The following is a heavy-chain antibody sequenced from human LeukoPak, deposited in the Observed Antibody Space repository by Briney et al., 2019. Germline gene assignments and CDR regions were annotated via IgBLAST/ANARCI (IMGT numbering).Heavy chain of an antibody. CDR1: GGSTSSYY. CDR2: IYYSGST. D-gene: IGHD5-18*01. Sequence: SETLSLTCTVSGGSTSSYYWSWIRQPPGKGLEWIGYIYYSGSTNYNPSLKSRVTISVDTSKNQFSLKLSSVTAADTAVYYCARSVDTAMVGHLWGQGTLVTVSS. V-gene: IGHV4-59*08. CDR3: ARSVDTAMVGHL. J-gene: IGHJ4*02.